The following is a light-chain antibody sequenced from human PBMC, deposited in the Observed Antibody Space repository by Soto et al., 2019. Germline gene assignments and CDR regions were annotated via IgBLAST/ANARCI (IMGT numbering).Light chain of an antibody. J-gene: IGLJ3*02. V-gene: IGLV7-43*01. CDR3: LLYYADSPA. CDR2: STG. CDR1: TGAVTSDYH. Sequence: QAVVTQEPSLTVSPGGTVTLTCDSTTGAVTSDYHPNWFQQKPGQAPRALIYSTGDKHSWTPARFSGSLLGGKAALTLSGGQHEDEADYYCLLYYADSPAFGGGTKLTVL.